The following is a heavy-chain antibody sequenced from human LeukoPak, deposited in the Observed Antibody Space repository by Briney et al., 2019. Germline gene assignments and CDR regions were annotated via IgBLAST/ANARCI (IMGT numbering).Heavy chain of an antibody. CDR3: ARISNYGSGSXYNWFDP. J-gene: IGHJ5*02. CDR2: IYPGDSDT. CDR1: GYSYTSYW. Sequence: GESLKISCKGSGYSYTSYWIGWVRQMTGKGLEWMGIIYPGDSDTRYSPSFQGQVTISADKSISTAYLQWSSLKASDTAMYYCARISNYGSGSXYNWFDPWGQGTXXXVSS. D-gene: IGHD3-10*01. V-gene: IGHV5-51*01.